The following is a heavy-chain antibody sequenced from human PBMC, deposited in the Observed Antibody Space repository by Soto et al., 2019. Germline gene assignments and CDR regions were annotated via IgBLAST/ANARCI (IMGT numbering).Heavy chain of an antibody. D-gene: IGHD3-10*01. CDR1: GFTFSSYG. CDR3: ARAYYYGSGSYYYYYYYYGMAV. CDR2: IWYDGSNK. Sequence: QVQLVESGGGVVQPGRSLRLSCAASGFTFSSYGMHWVRQAPGKGLEWVAVIWYDGSNKYYADSVKGRFTISRDNSKNTLYLQMNSLRAEDTAVYYCARAYYYGSGSYYYYYYYYGMAVWGQGTTVTVSS. V-gene: IGHV3-33*01. J-gene: IGHJ6*02.